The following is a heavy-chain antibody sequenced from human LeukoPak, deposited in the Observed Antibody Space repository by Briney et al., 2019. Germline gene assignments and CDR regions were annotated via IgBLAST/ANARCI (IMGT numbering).Heavy chain of an antibody. J-gene: IGHJ1*01. CDR1: GDSISSSSYY. D-gene: IGHD1-14*01. CDR2: IYYSGST. CDR3: ARDDRNEEYFHH. Sequence: SETLSLTCTVSGDSISSSSYYWGWIRQPPGKGLEWIGSIYYSGSTYYNPSLKSRVTISVDTSKNQFSLKLTSVTAADTAVYYCARDDRNEEYFHHWGQGTLVSVSS. V-gene: IGHV4-39*07.